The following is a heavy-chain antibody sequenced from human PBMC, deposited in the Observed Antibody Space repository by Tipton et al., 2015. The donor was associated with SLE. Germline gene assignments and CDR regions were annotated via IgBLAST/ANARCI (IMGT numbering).Heavy chain of an antibody. J-gene: IGHJ5*02. CDR1: GDSISRSNYY. V-gene: IGHV4-39*07. CDR2: INHSGST. D-gene: IGHD2-15*01. Sequence: TLSLTCTVSGDSISRSNYYWGWIRQPPGKGLEWIGEINHSGSTNYNPSLKSRVTISVDTSKNQFSLKLSSVTAADTAVYYCARGRDIVVVVAATQKLDWFDPWGQGTLVTVSS. CDR3: ARGRDIVVVVAATQKLDWFDP.